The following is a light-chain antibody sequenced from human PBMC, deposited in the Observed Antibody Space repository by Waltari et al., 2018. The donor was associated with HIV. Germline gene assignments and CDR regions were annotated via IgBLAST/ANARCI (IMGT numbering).Light chain of an antibody. Sequence: EIVMTQSPATLSVSPGEGATLSCRASQSVSSNLAWYQQRPGQAPRLLIYAASPRATEIPARFSGSGSGTEFTLTISSLQSEDFALYYCQQFENWPWTFGQGTKVEIK. V-gene: IGKV3-15*01. CDR3: QQFENWPWT. CDR2: AAS. J-gene: IGKJ1*01. CDR1: QSVSSN.